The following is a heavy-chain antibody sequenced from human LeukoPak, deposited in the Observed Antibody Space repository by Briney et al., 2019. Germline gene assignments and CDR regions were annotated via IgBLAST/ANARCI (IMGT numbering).Heavy chain of an antibody. Sequence: GASVKVSCKASGGTFSSYAISWVRQAPGQGLEWMGRIIPILGIANYAQKFQDRVTITADKSTSTAYMELSSLRSEDTAVYYCARGYCSSTSCPPVSNWFDPWGQGTLVTVSS. D-gene: IGHD2-2*01. V-gene: IGHV1-69*04. CDR3: ARGYCSSTSCPPVSNWFDP. CDR2: IIPILGIA. CDR1: GGTFSSYA. J-gene: IGHJ5*02.